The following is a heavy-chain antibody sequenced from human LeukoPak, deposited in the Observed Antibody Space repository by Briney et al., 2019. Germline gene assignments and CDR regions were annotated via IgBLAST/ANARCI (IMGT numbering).Heavy chain of an antibody. CDR1: GYTFTGYY. D-gene: IGHD3-10*01. CDR2: INPNSGGT. CDR3: ARVSRWFGELLASDY. Sequence: ASVTVSFKASGYTFTGYYMHWVRQAPGQGLEWMGWINPNSGGTNYAQKFQGRVTMTRDTSISTAYMELSRLRSDDTAVYYCARVSRWFGELLASDYWGQGTLVTVSS. V-gene: IGHV1-2*02. J-gene: IGHJ4*02.